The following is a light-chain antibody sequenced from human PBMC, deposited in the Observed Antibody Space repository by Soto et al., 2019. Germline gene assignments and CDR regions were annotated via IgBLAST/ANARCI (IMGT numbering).Light chain of an antibody. CDR2: TND. J-gene: IGLJ2*01. V-gene: IGLV1-44*01. CDR1: GSNIGSYS. Sequence: QSVLTQAPSASGTPGQRVTISCSGSGSNIGSYSVNWYQQLPGTAPKLLIYTNDQRPPGVPDRFSGSKSGPSASLAIVGLPAEDEAAYYCAAWDDSLNGFVAFGGGTKLTVL. CDR3: AAWDDSLNGFVA.